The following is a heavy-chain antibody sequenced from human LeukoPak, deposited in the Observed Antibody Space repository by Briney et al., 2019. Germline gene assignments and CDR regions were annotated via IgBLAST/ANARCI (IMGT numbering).Heavy chain of an antibody. D-gene: IGHD3-22*01. CDR1: GYIFTSYW. CDR2: IAPSDSHT. CDR3: ARRGTDYYDTSGTYFDY. Sequence: GESLKISCKGSGYIFTSYWIGWVRQMPGKGLEWMGIIAPSDSHTRYSPSFQGQITISVDKSVNTAYLRWSSLRASDTAMYYCARRGTDYYDTSGTYFDYWGQGAEVTVSS. V-gene: IGHV5-51*01. J-gene: IGHJ4*02.